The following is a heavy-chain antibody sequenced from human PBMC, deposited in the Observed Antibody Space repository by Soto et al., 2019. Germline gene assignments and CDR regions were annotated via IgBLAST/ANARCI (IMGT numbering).Heavy chain of an antibody. CDR1: GFTFSSYG. CDR2: ISYDGSNK. CDR3: AKGAAGLDY. J-gene: IGHJ4*02. Sequence: QPGGSLRLSCAASGFTFSSYGMHWVRQAPGKGLEWVAVISYDGSNKYYADSVKGRFTISRDNSKNTLYLQMDSLRAEDTAVYYCAKGAAGLDYWGQGTLVTVSS. V-gene: IGHV3-30*18. D-gene: IGHD6-13*01.